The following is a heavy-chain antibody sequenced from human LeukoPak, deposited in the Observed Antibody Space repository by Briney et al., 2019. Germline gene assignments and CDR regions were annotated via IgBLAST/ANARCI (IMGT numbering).Heavy chain of an antibody. CDR2: ISSSGGSI. D-gene: IGHD3-10*01. V-gene: IGHV3-21*01. J-gene: IGHJ5*02. CDR3: ARGGVWFDP. CDR1: GFTFSSFS. Sequence: GGSLRLSCAASGFTFSSFSMNWVRQAPGKGLEGVSSISSSGGSIYYADSLKGRFTISRDNARNSLYLQMDSLRAEDTAVYYCARGGVWFDPWGQGTLVTVSS.